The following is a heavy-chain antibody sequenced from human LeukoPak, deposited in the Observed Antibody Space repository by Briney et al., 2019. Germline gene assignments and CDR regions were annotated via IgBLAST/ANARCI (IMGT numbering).Heavy chain of an antibody. CDR2: ISGSGGST. CDR3: ARLRGERRGGFDY. Sequence: SGGSLRLSCAASGFTFSSYAMSWVRQAPGKGLEWVSAISGSGGSTYYADSVKGRFTISRDNSKNTLYLQMNSLRAEDTAVYYCARLRGERRGGFDYWGQGTLVTVSS. D-gene: IGHD4-23*01. V-gene: IGHV3-23*01. J-gene: IGHJ4*02. CDR1: GFTFSSYA.